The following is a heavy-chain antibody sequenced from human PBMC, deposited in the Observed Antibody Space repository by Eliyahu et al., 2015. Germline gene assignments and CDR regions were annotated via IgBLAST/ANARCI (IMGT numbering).Heavy chain of an antibody. CDR1: GFXXXSYW. Sequence: EVQLVESGGGLVQPGGSLRXSCAASGFXXXSYWXXWVRQAPGKGLGWVSSISSSSSYIYYADSVKGRFTISRDNAKNSLYLQMNSLRAEDTAVYYCARDFLGRIAVAGYFDYWGQGTLVTVSS. CDR3: ARDFLGRIAVAGYFDY. CDR2: ISSSSSYI. V-gene: IGHV3-21*01. J-gene: IGHJ4*02. D-gene: IGHD6-19*01.